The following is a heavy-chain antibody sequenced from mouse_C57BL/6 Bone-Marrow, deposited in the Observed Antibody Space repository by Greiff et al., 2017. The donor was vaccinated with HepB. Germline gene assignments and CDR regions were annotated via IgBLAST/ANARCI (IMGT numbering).Heavy chain of an antibody. J-gene: IGHJ2*01. CDR3: ASNRTYDVHDWYFAY. CDR2: IYPGGGDT. D-gene: IGHD2-9*01. V-gene: IGHV1-63*01. Sequence: QVQLKQSGAELVRPGTSVKMSCKASGYTFTNYCIGWAKQRPGHGLEWIGDIYPGGGDTNYNEKFKGKATLTADKSSSTAYMQFSSLTSEDSAVYYCASNRTYDVHDWYFAYWGKGTTLTVSS. CDR1: GYTFTNYC.